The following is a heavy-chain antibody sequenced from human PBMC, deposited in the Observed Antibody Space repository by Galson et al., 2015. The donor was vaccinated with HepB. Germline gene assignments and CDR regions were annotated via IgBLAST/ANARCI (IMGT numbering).Heavy chain of an antibody. D-gene: IGHD3-22*01. V-gene: IGHV3-66*01. Sequence: SLRLSCAASGFTVSSNYMSWVRQAPGKGLEWVSVIYSGGSTYNADSVKGRFTISRDNSKNRLYLQMNSLRAEYTAVYYCARDSSGYFGSTRSGFDYRGQGTLVTVSS. CDR3: ARDSSGYFGSTRSGFDY. CDR1: GFTVSSNY. J-gene: IGHJ4*02. CDR2: IYSGGST.